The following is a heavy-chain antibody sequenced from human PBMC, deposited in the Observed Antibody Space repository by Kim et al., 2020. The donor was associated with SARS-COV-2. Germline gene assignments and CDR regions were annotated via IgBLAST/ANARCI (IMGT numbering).Heavy chain of an antibody. Sequence: SVKVSCKASGGTFSSYAISWVRQAPGQGLEWMGRIIPILGIANYAQKFQGRVTITADKSTSTAYMELSSLRSEDTAVYYCARGSGQLRFLEWLLDYWGQGTLVTVSS. CDR3: ARGSGQLRFLEWLLDY. J-gene: IGHJ4*02. CDR2: IIPILGIA. V-gene: IGHV1-69*04. D-gene: IGHD3-3*01. CDR1: GGTFSSYA.